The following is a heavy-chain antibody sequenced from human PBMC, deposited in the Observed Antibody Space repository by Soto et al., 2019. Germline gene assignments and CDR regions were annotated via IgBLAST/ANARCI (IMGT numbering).Heavy chain of an antibody. V-gene: IGHV4-59*01. CDR3: ARARRDGYNSIDY. CDR2: IYYSGST. D-gene: IGHD5-12*01. Sequence: SETLSLTCTVSGGSISSYYWSWIRQPPGKGLEWIGYIYYSGSTNYNPSLKSRVTISVDTSKNQFSLKLSSVTAADTAVYYCARARRDGYNSIDYWGQGTLVTVSS. CDR1: GGSISSYY. J-gene: IGHJ4*02.